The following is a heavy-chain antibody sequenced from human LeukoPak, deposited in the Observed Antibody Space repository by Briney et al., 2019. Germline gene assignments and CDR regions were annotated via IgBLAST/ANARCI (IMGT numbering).Heavy chain of an antibody. CDR1: GGSISGYY. CDR3: ASGNDYSNYYFDF. J-gene: IGHJ4*02. CDR2: IYSGGSA. V-gene: IGHV4-59*01. D-gene: IGHD4-11*01. Sequence: SETLSLTCTVSGGSISGYYLSWIRQPPGKGLEWIGYIYSGGSASYNPSLKSRLTISEDTSRTQFSLKLSSVTAADTAVYYCASGNDYSNYYFDFWGQGTLVTVSS.